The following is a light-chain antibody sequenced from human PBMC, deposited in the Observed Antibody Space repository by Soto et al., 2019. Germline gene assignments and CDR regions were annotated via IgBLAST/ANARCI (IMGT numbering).Light chain of an antibody. CDR3: QQYYSYPSPT. J-gene: IGKJ5*01. CDR1: QGISSY. CDR2: AAS. Sequence: AIRMTQSPSSLSASTGDRVTITCRASQGISSYLAWYQQKPWKAPKLLLYAASTLQSGVPSRFSGSGSGTDFSLPISCLQSEDFATYYCQQYYSYPSPTFGHGTRLEIK. V-gene: IGKV1-8*01.